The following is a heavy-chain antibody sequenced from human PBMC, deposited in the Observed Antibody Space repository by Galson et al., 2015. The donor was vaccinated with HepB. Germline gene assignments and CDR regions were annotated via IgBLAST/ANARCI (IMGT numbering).Heavy chain of an antibody. Sequence: SLRLSCAASGFIVSNAWMNWVRQAPGKGLEWVGRIKSKTDGGTTDYAAPVKGRFTISRDDSKNTLYLQMNSLKTEDTAVYYCTTKYFTGTTRLIDYWGQGTLVTVSS. CDR2: IKSKTDGGTT. J-gene: IGHJ4*02. CDR3: TTKYFTGTTRLIDY. V-gene: IGHV3-15*07. CDR1: GFIVSNAW. D-gene: IGHD1-1*01.